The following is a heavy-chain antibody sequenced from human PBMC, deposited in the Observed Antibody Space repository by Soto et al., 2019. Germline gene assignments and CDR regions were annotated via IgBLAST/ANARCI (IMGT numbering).Heavy chain of an antibody. V-gene: IGHV1-3*01. CDR1: GYTFTSYA. CDR3: ARAPLGYCSSTSCYKLGYFQH. CDR2: INAGNGNT. J-gene: IGHJ1*01. Sequence: ASVKVSCKASGYTFTSYAMRWVRQAPGQRLEWMGWINAGNGNTKYSQKFQGRVTITRDTSASTAYMELSSLRSEDTAVYYCARAPLGYCSSTSCYKLGYFQHWGQGTLVT. D-gene: IGHD2-2*02.